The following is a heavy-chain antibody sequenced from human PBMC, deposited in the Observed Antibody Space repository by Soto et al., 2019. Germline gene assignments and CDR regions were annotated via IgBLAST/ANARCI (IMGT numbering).Heavy chain of an antibody. D-gene: IGHD3-3*01. J-gene: IGHJ6*02. CDR2: IYPGDSDT. CDR1: GYSFTSYW. V-gene: IGHV5-51*01. Sequence: GESLKISCKGSGYSFTSYWIGLVRQMPGKGLEWMGIIYPGDSDTRYSPSFQGQVTISADKSISTAYLQWSSLKASDTAMYYCARGDFWSGYYNDYYYGMDVWGQGTTVTVSS. CDR3: ARGDFWSGYYNDYYYGMDV.